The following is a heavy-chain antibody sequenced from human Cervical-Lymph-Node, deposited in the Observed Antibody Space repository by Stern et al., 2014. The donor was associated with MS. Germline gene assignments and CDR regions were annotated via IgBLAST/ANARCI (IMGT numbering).Heavy chain of an antibody. J-gene: IGHJ4*02. CDR1: GFPFSSYR. D-gene: IGHD3-22*01. Sequence: EVQLLASGGGLVQPGGSLRLSCAASGFPFSSYRMTWVRQAPGKGLEWVSYISRGGRRMYDADSVKGRLTSSRYNAKNSLYLQMNSLRGDDTAVYYCARGEADYYDSSGYSFDYWGQGTLVTVSS. CDR2: ISRGGRRM. V-gene: IGHV3-48*01. CDR3: ARGEADYYDSSGYSFDY.